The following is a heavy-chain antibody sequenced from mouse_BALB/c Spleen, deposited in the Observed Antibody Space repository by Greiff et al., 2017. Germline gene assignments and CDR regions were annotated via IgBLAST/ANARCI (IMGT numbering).Heavy chain of an antibody. V-gene: IGHV2-5-1*01. CDR2: IWRGGST. D-gene: IGHD2-1*01. J-gene: IGHJ4*01. Sequence: QVQLKESGPSLVQPSQSLSITCTVSGFSLTSYGVHWVRQSPGKGLEWLGVIWRGGSTDYNAAFMSRLSITKDNSKSQVFFKMNSLQADDTAIYYCAKRGKGNYPYYAMDYWGQGTSVTVSS. CDR3: AKRGKGNYPYYAMDY. CDR1: GFSLTSYG.